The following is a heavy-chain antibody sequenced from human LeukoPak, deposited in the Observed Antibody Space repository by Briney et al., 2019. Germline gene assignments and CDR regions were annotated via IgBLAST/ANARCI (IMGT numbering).Heavy chain of an antibody. V-gene: IGHV1-2*02. CDR2: INPNSGGT. D-gene: IGHD3-3*01. Sequence: ASVKVSCKASGYTFTGYYMHWVRQAPGQGLEWMGWINPNSGGTNYAQKFQGRVTMTRNTSISTAYMELSSLRSEDTAVYYCARGLYDFWSGYYANNWFDPWGQGTLVTVPS. CDR3: ARGLYDFWSGYYANNWFDP. CDR1: GYTFTGYY. J-gene: IGHJ5*02.